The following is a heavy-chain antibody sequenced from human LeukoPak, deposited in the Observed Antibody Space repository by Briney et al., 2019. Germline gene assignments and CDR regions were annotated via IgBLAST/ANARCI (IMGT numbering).Heavy chain of an antibody. D-gene: IGHD1-26*01. CDR3: TKRVKYGGTWDHFAD. Sequence: GGPLRLSCAASGFTFDNYRMSWVRHAPGKGLEWVSTVNADGSNTYYADSVKGRFTISRDNSKSTLILQMNSLRVEDTALYYCTKRVKYGGTWDHFADWGQGTLVTVSS. V-gene: IGHV3-23*01. CDR2: VNADGSNT. CDR1: GFTFDNYR. J-gene: IGHJ4*02.